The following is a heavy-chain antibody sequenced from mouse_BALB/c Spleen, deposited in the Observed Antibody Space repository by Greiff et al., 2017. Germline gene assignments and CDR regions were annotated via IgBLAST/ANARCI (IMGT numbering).Heavy chain of an antibody. CDR1: GYTFTDYA. D-gene: IGHD2-10*02. CDR3: ARLGYGRKRFAY. V-gene: IGHV1-67*01. J-gene: IGHJ3*01. Sequence: QVQLQQSGPELVKPGASVKMSCKGSGYTFTDYAMHWVKQSHAKSLEWIGVISTYYGDASYNQKFKGKATMTVDKSSSTAYMELARLTSEDSAIYYCARLGYGRKRFAYWGQGTLVTVSA. CDR2: ISTYYGDA.